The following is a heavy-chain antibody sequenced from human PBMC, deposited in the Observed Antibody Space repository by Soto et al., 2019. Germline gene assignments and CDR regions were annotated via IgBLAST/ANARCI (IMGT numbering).Heavy chain of an antibody. CDR1: GGSLGSYY. J-gene: IGHJ5*02. CDR3: ARGAAFWFGP. CDR2: IYDIGTT. V-gene: IGHV4-59*01. D-gene: IGHD2-15*01. Sequence: SETLSLTCTFSGGSLGSYYWGWIRQPPGKGLEWSAYIYDIGTTYYNPSLKSRVTISVDTPKSQFSLSLTSVTSADTAVYYCARGAAFWFGPWGQGTLVTVFS.